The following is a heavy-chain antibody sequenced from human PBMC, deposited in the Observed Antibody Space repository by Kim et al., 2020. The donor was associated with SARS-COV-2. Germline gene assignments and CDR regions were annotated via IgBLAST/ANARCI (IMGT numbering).Heavy chain of an antibody. V-gene: IGHV3-11*04. CDR3: ARPRVDYYYGMDV. Sequence: YGDTVKGRFTIPRENAKNSLYRQMNSLGDEDTAVYYCARPRVDYYYGMDVWGQGTTVTVS. J-gene: IGHJ6*02.